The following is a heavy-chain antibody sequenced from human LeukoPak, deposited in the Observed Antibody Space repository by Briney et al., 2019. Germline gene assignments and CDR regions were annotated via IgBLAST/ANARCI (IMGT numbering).Heavy chain of an antibody. V-gene: IGHV4-59*12. CDR3: ARGRGSSWYYFDS. Sequence: SETLSLTCTVSGGSISGYYWSWIRQAPGKGLEWIGYIYNSGSLNYNPSLKGRVTMTVDTSKNQFSLNLSSVTAADTAVYYCARGRGSSWYYFDSWGQGTLVTVSS. J-gene: IGHJ4*02. CDR1: GGSISGYY. D-gene: IGHD6-13*01. CDR2: IYNSGSL.